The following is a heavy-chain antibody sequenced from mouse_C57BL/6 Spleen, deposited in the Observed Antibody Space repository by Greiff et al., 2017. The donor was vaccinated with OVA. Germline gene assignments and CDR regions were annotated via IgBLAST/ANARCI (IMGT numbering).Heavy chain of an antibody. CDR2: IHPSDSDT. V-gene: IGHV1-74*01. Sequence: QVQLQQPGAELVKPGASVKVSCKASGYTFTSYWMHWVKQRPGQGLEWIGRIHPSDSDTNYNQKFKGKATLTVDTSSSTAYMQLSSLTSEDSAVYYCARSLYYYYGSSYDWYFDVWGTGTTVTVSS. D-gene: IGHD1-1*01. CDR1: GYTFTSYW. J-gene: IGHJ1*03. CDR3: ARSLYYYYGSSYDWYFDV.